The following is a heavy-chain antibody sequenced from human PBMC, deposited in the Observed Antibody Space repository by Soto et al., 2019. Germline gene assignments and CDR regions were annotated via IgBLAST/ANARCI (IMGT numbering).Heavy chain of an antibody. CDR2: INVYNGET. D-gene: IGHD2-2*02. CDR1: GYTFSGYH. J-gene: IGHJ5*01. Sequence: SVKVSCKASGYTFSGYHMHWVRQAPGQGLEWMGWINVYNGETNIAQKFQGRVAMTRDTSITTAYVELSRLRFDDTAVYFCAREGATRRPSRPAIGWLESWGQGTLVTVSS. V-gene: IGHV1-2*02. CDR3: AREGATRRPSRPAIGWLES.